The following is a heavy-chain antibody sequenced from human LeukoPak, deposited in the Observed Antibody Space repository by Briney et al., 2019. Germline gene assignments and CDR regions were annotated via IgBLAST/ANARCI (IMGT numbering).Heavy chain of an antibody. CDR2: INHSGST. D-gene: IGHD6-19*01. J-gene: IGHJ4*02. CDR3: ARGRLGIAVAPGAWYFDY. V-gene: IGHV4-34*01. CDR1: GGSFSGYY. Sequence: XETLSLTCAVYGGSFSGYYWSWIRQPPGKGLEWIGEINHSGSTNYNPSLKSRVTISVDTSKNQFSLKLSSVTAADTAVYYCARGRLGIAVAPGAWYFDYWGQGTLVTVSS.